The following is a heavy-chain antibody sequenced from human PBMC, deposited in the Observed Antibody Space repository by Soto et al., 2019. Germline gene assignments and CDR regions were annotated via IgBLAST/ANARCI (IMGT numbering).Heavy chain of an antibody. CDR3: VRDSGNGWKDY. Sequence: QVQLQESGPGLVKPSGTLSLTCAVAGGSISSTNWWNWVRQPPGKGLEWIGEIDNSGSTNYNPSLKRRGTMSVDKPKNQFSLKLSSVTAAETAVYYCVRDSGNGWKDYWGQGTLVTVSS. J-gene: IGHJ4*02. V-gene: IGHV4-4*02. CDR2: IDNSGST. CDR1: GGSISSTNW. D-gene: IGHD6-19*01.